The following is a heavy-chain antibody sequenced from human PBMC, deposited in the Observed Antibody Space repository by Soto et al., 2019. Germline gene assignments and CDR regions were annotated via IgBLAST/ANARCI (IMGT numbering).Heavy chain of an antibody. Sequence: ASVNVSCKASGYTFTYYHVHWVRQAPGHGLEWIGIINPNGGDTRYAQKFQGRVTMTRDTSTSTVYMEVSSLRSEDTAVYFCARERYQVISDGMDVWGQWTTVTVSS. CDR2: INPNGGDT. D-gene: IGHD2-2*01. CDR3: ARERYQVISDGMDV. V-gene: IGHV1-46*01. J-gene: IGHJ6*02. CDR1: GYTFTYYH.